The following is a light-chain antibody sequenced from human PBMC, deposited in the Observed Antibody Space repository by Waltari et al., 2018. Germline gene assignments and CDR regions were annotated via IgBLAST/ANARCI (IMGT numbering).Light chain of an antibody. Sequence: EIVMTQSPATLSVSPGERATLSCKASQSVITNLAWYQQKPGQPPRLLIYGASARATGRRDRFSGSGFGTEFTLAISSLQSEDSAIYYCQQYHNWPRVFGQGTKVEIK. CDR2: GAS. CDR1: QSVITN. V-gene: IGKV3-15*01. J-gene: IGKJ1*01. CDR3: QQYHNWPRV.